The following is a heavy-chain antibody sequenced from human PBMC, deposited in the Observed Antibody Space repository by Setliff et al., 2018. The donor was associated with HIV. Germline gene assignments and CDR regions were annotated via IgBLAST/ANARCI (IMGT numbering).Heavy chain of an antibody. CDR1: GFNVSPYT. J-gene: IGHJ3*02. CDR3: TSQGQNTFNI. CDR2: ISANSIHV. V-gene: IGHV3-21*06. Sequence: TGGSLRLSYAASGFNVSPYTLTWVRQVPGKGLEWVSSISANSIHVYYAESLKGRFTISRDNARNSLYLQMNSLRVEDTAMYYCTSQGQNTFNIWGQGTMVTVSS.